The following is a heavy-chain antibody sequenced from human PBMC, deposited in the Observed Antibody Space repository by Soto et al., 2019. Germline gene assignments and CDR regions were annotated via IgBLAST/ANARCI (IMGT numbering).Heavy chain of an antibody. CDR2: IYYSGST. D-gene: IGHD1-26*01. CDR3: ARSLGSYLLKAYNFDY. Sequence: PSETLSLTCTVSGGSISSGGYYWSWIRQHPGKGLEWIGYIYYSGSTYYNPSLKSRVTISVDTSKSQFSLKLSSVTAADTAVYYCARSLGSYLLKAYNFDYRGQGTPVTVSS. CDR1: GGSISSGGYY. J-gene: IGHJ4*02. V-gene: IGHV4-31*03.